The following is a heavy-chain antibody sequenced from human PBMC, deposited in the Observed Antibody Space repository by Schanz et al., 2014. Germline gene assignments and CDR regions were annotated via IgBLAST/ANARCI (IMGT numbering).Heavy chain of an antibody. V-gene: IGHV3-48*04. CDR3: AASSGWHPSTDY. CDR2: VSRSTPDI. CDR1: GFTFSDYW. D-gene: IGHD6-19*01. J-gene: IGHJ4*02. Sequence: EVQLVESGGGLVQPGGSLRLSCTASGFTFSDYWMSWVRQAPGKGLEWVSYVSRSTPDIYYADSVKGRFTISRDNAKSSLYLQMNSLRVEDTAVYYCAASSGWHPSTDYWGQGTLVTVSS.